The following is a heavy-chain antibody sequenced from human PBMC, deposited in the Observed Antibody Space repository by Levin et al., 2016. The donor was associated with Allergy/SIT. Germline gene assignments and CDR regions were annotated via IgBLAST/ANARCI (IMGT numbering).Heavy chain of an antibody. V-gene: IGHV3-23*01. J-gene: IGHJ4*02. Sequence: GGSLRLSCAASGFTFSNYVMAWVRQAPGKGLQWVTSITGSGDATFYADSVKGRFTFSRDNSKNTLYLQMNSLRAEDTAVYYCAKEKAHDYWGQGTLVTVSS. CDR2: ITGSGDAT. CDR3: AKEKAHDY. CDR1: GFTFSNYV.